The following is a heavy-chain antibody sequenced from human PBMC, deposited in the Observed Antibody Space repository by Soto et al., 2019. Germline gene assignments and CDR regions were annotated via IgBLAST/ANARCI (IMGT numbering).Heavy chain of an antibody. CDR2: IFYSGST. J-gene: IGHJ5*02. V-gene: IGHV4-59*08. CDR3: ARSAAAGIEGWFDP. CDR1: GGSIRSYY. Sequence: SEALSLTCTVSGGSIRSYYWSWIRQPPGKGLEKIGYIFYSGSTNYIPSLKSRVTISVDTSKNLFSLRLTSVTAADTALYYCARSAAAGIEGWFDPWGQGTLVTVSS. D-gene: IGHD6-13*01.